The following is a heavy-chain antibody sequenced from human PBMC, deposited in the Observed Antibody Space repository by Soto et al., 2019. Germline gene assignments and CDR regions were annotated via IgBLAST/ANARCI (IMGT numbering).Heavy chain of an antibody. D-gene: IGHD3-16*01. J-gene: IGHJ4*02. CDR2: IFYTGST. CDR1: GGSIRDYY. Sequence: QVQLQESGPGLVKPSETLSLTCTVSGGSIRDYYWVWIRQPPGKGLEWIGSIFYTGSTDYNPSLKSRVSISLATAKNQFSLNLGSVTAADTAVYYCARVNRGAFAYWGQGALVTVSS. CDR3: ARVNRGAFAY. V-gene: IGHV4-59*01.